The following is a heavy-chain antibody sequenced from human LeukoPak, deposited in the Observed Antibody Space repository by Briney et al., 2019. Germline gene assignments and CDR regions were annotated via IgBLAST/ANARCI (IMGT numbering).Heavy chain of an antibody. CDR3: ARRRIPMVRGVIKSGWEYYYYMDV. V-gene: IGHV4-34*01. CDR2: INHSGST. Sequence: SETLSLTCAVYGGSFSGYYWSWIRQPPGKGLEWIGEINHSGSTNYNTSLKSRVTISVDTSKNQFSLKLSSVTAADTAVYYCARRRIPMVRGVIKSGWEYYYYMDVWGKGTTVTISS. J-gene: IGHJ6*03. D-gene: IGHD3-10*01. CDR1: GGSFSGYY.